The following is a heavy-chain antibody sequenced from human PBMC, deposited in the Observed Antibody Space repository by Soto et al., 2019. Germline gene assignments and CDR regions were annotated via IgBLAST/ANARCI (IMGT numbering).Heavy chain of an antibody. Sequence: QVQLVESGGGVVQPGRSLRLSCAASGFTFSSYGMHWVRQAPGKGLEWVTLISFDGNDKYYADSVKGRFTISRDNSKNTLALHKSGLTAEDTAVYYFAKYHTYSTSLSDSYYYGMDVWGQGTTVTVSS. D-gene: IGHD5-18*01. CDR2: ISFDGNDK. CDR3: AKYHTYSTSLSDSYYYGMDV. J-gene: IGHJ6*02. V-gene: IGHV3-30*18. CDR1: GFTFSSYG.